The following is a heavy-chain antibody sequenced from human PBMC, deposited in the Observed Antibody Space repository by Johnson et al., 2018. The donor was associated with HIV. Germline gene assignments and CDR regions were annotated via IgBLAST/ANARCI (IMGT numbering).Heavy chain of an antibody. J-gene: IGHJ3*02. CDR1: GFTFSNYP. V-gene: IGHV3-30*04. CDR3: ARGRISLMLVDLRGGGFDI. D-gene: IGHD1-26*01. CDR2: ISFDGSNK. Sequence: QVQLVESGGGVVRPGRSLRLSCAASGFTFSNYPMHWVRQAPGKGLEWVAVISFDGSNKFYADSVKGRFTVSRDNSNSTLYLQMTSLRPEDTAVYYCARGRISLMLVDLRGGGFDIWGQGTMVNVSS.